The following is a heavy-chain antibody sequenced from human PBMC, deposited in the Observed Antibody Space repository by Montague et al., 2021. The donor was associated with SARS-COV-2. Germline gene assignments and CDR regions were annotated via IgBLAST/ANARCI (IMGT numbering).Heavy chain of an antibody. CDR1: SSSFLTNN. Sequence: SETLSLTCAVNSSSFLTNNWCWIRHLPGRGLEWMGKVNPSGNACXXSYPNSRVTITVSTSSSQFSLRLTSVTAADTAVYYCSRARGSHYMCWFDSWGQGTLVIVSS. V-gene: IGHV4-34*01. CDR3: SRARGSHYMCWFDS. D-gene: IGHD3-10*01. CDR2: VNPSGNA. J-gene: IGHJ5*01.